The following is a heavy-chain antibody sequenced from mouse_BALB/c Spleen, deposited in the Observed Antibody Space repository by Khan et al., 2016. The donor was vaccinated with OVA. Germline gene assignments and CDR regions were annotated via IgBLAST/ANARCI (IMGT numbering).Heavy chain of an antibody. J-gene: IGHJ3*01. CDR2: VNPNTDNI. V-gene: IGHV1-26*01. D-gene: IGHD2-14*01. CDR3: ARGYDFFAS. Sequence: VQLQQSGPDLVKPGASVKLSCKASGYSFTLYYMSWVKQSHGKSLEWIGRVNPNTDNINYNQEFKGKAILTVDKSSNTAYMELRSLTSEDSAVYVWARGYDFFASWGQGTLVTVSA. CDR1: GYSFTLYY.